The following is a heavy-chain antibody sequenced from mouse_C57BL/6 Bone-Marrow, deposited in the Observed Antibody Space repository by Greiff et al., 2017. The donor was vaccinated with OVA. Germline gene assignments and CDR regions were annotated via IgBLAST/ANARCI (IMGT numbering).Heavy chain of an antibody. CDR3: ARGNDGYYKDY. CDR2: IDPSDSYT. CDR1: GYTFTSSW. V-gene: IGHV1-69*01. Sequence: QVQLQQPGAELVMPGASVKLSCTASGYTFTSSWMHWVKQRPGQGLEWIGEIDPSDSYTNYNQKFKGKSTLTVDKSSSTAYMQLSSLTSEDSAVYYCARGNDGYYKDYWGQGTTLTVSS. D-gene: IGHD2-3*01. J-gene: IGHJ2*01.